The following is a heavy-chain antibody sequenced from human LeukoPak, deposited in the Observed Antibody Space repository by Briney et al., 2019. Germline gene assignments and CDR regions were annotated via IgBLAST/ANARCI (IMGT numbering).Heavy chain of an antibody. V-gene: IGHV4-61*01. J-gene: IGHJ4*02. CDR1: GGSVSNGNFY. Sequence: PSETLSLTCTVSGGSVSNGNFYWSWLRQPPGKALEWIGYIYYTGSAYYNPSLKSRVAISVDTSKNQFSLKLSSVTAADTAVYYCARGSKAAPGTFDYWGQGTLVTVSS. D-gene: IGHD6-13*01. CDR3: ARGSKAAPGTFDY. CDR2: IYYTGSA.